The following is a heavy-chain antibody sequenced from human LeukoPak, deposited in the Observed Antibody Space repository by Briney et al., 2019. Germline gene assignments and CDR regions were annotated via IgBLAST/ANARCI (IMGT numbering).Heavy chain of an antibody. CDR3: AKGRYSFSSSSVFDY. J-gene: IGHJ4*02. Sequence: GGSRRLSCVASGITFDDYAMHWVRQAPGKGLEWVSGISWNSGSIGYADSVKGRFTISRDNAKNSLYLQMNSLRAEDMAFYYSAKGRYSFSSSSVFDYWGQGTLVTVSS. CDR1: GITFDDYA. V-gene: IGHV3-9*03. D-gene: IGHD6-6*01. CDR2: ISWNSGSI.